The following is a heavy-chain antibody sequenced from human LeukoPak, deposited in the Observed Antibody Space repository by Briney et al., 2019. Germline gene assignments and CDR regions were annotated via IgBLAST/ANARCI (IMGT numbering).Heavy chain of an antibody. D-gene: IGHD3-10*01. J-gene: IGHJ5*02. V-gene: IGHV4-4*07. CDR3: ARGGVRGVIGAWFDP. CDR2: INTSGST. Sequence: SDTLSHTRTLSGVSISSFYWSWTPQPAGKGLEWIGRINTSGSTNYNPSLKSRVTMSVDTSKNQFSLKLSSVTGADTAVYYCARGGVRGVIGAWFDPWGQGTLVTVSS. CDR1: GVSISSFY.